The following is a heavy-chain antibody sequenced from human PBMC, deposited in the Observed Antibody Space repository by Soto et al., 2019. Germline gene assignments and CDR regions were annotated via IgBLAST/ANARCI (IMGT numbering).Heavy chain of an antibody. Sequence: GGSLRLSCAASGFTFSDYYMSWIRQAPGKGLEWVSSISSSSSYTNYADSVKGRFTISRDNAKNSLYLQMNSLRAEDTAVYYCARDPCPPSSSWYGGMDVWGQGTTVTVSS. CDR2: ISSSSSYT. J-gene: IGHJ6*02. V-gene: IGHV3-11*05. CDR3: ARDPCPPSSSWYGGMDV. D-gene: IGHD6-13*01. CDR1: GFTFSDYY.